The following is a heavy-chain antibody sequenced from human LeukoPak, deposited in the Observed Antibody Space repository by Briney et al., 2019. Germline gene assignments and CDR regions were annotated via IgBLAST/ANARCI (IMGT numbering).Heavy chain of an antibody. Sequence: RGSLRLSCAASGFTFSSYGMSWVRQAPGKGLEWVSAISGSGVTTYYADSVKGRFTISRDNSKNTLYLQMNSLRAEDTAVYYCVPRNEWSCYMDVWGKGTTVTVSS. D-gene: IGHD3-3*01. CDR1: GFTFSSYG. CDR3: VPRNEWSCYMDV. J-gene: IGHJ6*03. V-gene: IGHV3-23*01. CDR2: ISGSGVTT.